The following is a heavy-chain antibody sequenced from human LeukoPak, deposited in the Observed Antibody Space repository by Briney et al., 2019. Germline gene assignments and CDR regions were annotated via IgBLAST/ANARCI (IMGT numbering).Heavy chain of an antibody. V-gene: IGHV3-20*04. CDR3: ARGYYDSSGYYSRASVDY. J-gene: IGHJ4*02. D-gene: IGHD3-22*01. CDR1: GFTFDDYG. Sequence: GGSLRLSCAASGFTFDDYGMSWVRHAPGKGLEWVSGINWNGGSTGYADSVKGRFTISRDNAKNSLYLQMNSLRAEDTALYYCARGYYDSSGYYSRASVDYWGQGTLVTVSS. CDR2: INWNGGST.